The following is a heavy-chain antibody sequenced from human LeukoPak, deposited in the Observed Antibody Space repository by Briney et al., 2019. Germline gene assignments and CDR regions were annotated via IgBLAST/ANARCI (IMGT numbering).Heavy chain of an antibody. CDR3: ARDANGDYGYWFDP. Sequence: GGSLRLSCAASGFTFSDYYMSWIRQAPGKGLEWVSYISSNGSTIYYADSVKGRFTISRDNAKNSLYLQMNSLRAEDTAVYYCARDANGDYGYWFDPWGQGTLVTVSS. J-gene: IGHJ5*02. CDR1: GFTFSDYY. V-gene: IGHV3-11*04. CDR2: ISSNGSTI. D-gene: IGHD4-17*01.